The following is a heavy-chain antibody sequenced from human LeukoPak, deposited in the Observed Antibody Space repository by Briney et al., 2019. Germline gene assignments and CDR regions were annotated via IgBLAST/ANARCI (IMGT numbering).Heavy chain of an antibody. CDR3: ARGIGQFLETTFDY. CDR1: GYTFTSYY. J-gene: IGHJ4*02. D-gene: IGHD2/OR15-2a*01. CDR2: ISAYNGNT. Sequence: ASVKVSCKASGYTFTSYYIHWVRQAPGQGLEWMGWISAYNGNTNYAQKLQGRVTMTTDTSTSTAYMELRSLRSDDTAVYYCARGIGQFLETTFDYWGQGTLVTVSS. V-gene: IGHV1-18*04.